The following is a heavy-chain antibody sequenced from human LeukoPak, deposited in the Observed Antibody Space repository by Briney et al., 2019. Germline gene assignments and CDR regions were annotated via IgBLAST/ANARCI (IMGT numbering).Heavy chain of an antibody. J-gene: IGHJ4*02. Sequence: GGSLRLSCAASGFTFDDVAIHWVRQAPGKGLEWVSGITWNSGNTDYADSVKGRFTISRDNAKNSLYLHMNSLRAEDTAVYYCARDYGGSSPFDYWGQGTLVTVSS. D-gene: IGHD4-23*01. CDR2: ITWNSGNT. V-gene: IGHV3-9*01. CDR1: GFTFDDVA. CDR3: ARDYGGSSPFDY.